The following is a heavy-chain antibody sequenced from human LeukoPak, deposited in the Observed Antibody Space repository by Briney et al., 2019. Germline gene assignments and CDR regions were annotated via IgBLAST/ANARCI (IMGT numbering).Heavy chain of an antibody. J-gene: IGHJ4*02. CDR3: ARGGDYYDSYFDY. Sequence: GGSLRLSCAASGFTFSSYSMNWVRQAPGKGLEWVSSISSSSSYIYYADSAKGRFTISRDNAKNSLYLQMNSLRAEDTAVYYCARGGDYYDSYFDYWGQGTLVTVSS. V-gene: IGHV3-21*01. CDR1: GFTFSSYS. CDR2: ISSSSSYI. D-gene: IGHD3-22*01.